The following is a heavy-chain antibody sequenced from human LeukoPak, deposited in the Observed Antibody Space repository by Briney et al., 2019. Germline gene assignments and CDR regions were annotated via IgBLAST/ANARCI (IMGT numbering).Heavy chain of an antibody. D-gene: IGHD6-6*01. J-gene: IGHJ6*03. CDR3: ARSIVARPNYYYYLEA. CDR1: GASITNYY. Sequence: SETLSLTCTVSGASITNYYWNWIRQPAGKGLEWIGRIYTSGGTNYNPSLKTRVTMSVDTSKNHFSLKLNSVTAADTAVFYCARSIVARPNYYYYLEAWGKGTTVTVSS. CDR2: IYTSGGT. V-gene: IGHV4-4*07.